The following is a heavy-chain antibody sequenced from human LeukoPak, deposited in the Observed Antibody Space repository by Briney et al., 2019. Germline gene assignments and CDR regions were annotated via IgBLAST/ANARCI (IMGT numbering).Heavy chain of an antibody. CDR3: AKDNGVGATAGLDY. CDR1: GFTLDDYA. Sequence: QAGGSLRLSCAASGFTLDDYAMHWVRQAPGKRLEWVSLISWDGGSTYYADSVKGRFTISRHNSKNSLYLQMNSLRAEDTALYYCAKDNGVGATAGLDYWGQGTLVTVSS. J-gene: IGHJ4*02. D-gene: IGHD1-26*01. CDR2: ISWDGGST. V-gene: IGHV3-43D*03.